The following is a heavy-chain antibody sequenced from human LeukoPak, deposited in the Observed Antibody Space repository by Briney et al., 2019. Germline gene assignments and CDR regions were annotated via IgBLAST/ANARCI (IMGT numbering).Heavy chain of an antibody. Sequence: QPGGSLRLSCAASRFTFSSYWMHWVRQAPGKGLVWVSRINSDASSTTYAASVKGRFTISRDNAKNTLYLQMNSLRAEDTAVYYCARIGVGGTTRGLYYFDYWGQGTLVTVSS. D-gene: IGHD1-26*01. J-gene: IGHJ4*02. CDR2: INSDASST. CDR1: RFTFSSYW. V-gene: IGHV3-74*01. CDR3: ARIGVGGTTRGLYYFDY.